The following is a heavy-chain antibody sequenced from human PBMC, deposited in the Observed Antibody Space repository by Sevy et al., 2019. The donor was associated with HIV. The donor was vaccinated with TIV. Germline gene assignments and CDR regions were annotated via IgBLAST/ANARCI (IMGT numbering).Heavy chain of an antibody. J-gene: IGHJ6*02. D-gene: IGHD6-13*01. CDR3: VRDRTYSSSWYYYYYGMDV. Sequence: GGSLRLSCAASGFTFSSYWMSWVRQAPGKGLEWVANIKQDGSEKYYVDSVKGRFTISRDNAKNSLYLQMNSLRAEDTAVYYCVRDRTYSSSWYYYYYGMDVWGQGTTVTVSS. CDR2: IKQDGSEK. CDR1: GFTFSSYW. V-gene: IGHV3-7*03.